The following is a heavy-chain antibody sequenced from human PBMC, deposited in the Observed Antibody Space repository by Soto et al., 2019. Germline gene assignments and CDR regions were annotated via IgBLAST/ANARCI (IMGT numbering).Heavy chain of an antibody. CDR3: ARGGIAVAANCWYFDL. CDR2: ISGYNGNT. D-gene: IGHD6-19*01. Sequence: QVQLVQSGAEVKKPGASVKVSCKASGYTFTSYGISWVRQAPGQGLEWMGWISGYNGNTNYAQNLQGRVTMTTDPSTSTAYMELRSLGFDDTAVYYCARGGIAVAANCWYFDLWGRGTLVTVSS. CDR1: GYTFTSYG. V-gene: IGHV1-18*01. J-gene: IGHJ2*01.